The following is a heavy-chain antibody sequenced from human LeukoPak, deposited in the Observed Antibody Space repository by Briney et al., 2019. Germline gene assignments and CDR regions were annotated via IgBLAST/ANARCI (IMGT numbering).Heavy chain of an antibody. D-gene: IGHD2-15*01. CDR1: GFTFSSYS. V-gene: IGHV3-21*01. CDR3: AXVAVWYCSGGSCYPXDX. CDR2: ISSSSSYI. J-gene: IGHJ4*02. Sequence: GGSLRLSCAASGFTFSSYSMNWVRQAPGKGLEWVSSISSSSSYIYYADSVKGRFTISRDNAKNSLYLQMNSLRAEDTAVYYCAXVAVWYCSGGSCYPXDXXGQXXXXTV.